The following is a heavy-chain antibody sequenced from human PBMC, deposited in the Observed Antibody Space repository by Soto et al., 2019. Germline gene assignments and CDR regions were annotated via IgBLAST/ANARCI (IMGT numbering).Heavy chain of an antibody. Sequence: ASVKVSCKASGYTFTSYAMHWVRQAPGQRLEWMGWINAGNGNRKYSQKFQGRVTITRDTSASTAYMELSSLRPEDTAVYYCARDLAFGLSDYWGQGTLVTVS. V-gene: IGHV1-3*01. J-gene: IGHJ4*02. CDR3: ARDLAFGLSDY. D-gene: IGHD3-10*01. CDR1: GYTFTSYA. CDR2: INAGNGNR.